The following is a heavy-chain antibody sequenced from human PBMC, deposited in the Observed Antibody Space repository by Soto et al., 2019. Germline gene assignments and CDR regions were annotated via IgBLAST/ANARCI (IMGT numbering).Heavy chain of an antibody. Sequence: QVQLQESGPGLVKPSQTLSLTCTVSGGSISSGGYYWSWIRQHPGKGLEWIGYIYYSGSTYYNPSLKSRVTISADTSKNQFSLKLSSVTAADTAVYYCARDSYGDSSGYLRSFDLWGRGTLVTVSS. CDR1: GGSISSGGYY. D-gene: IGHD3-22*01. CDR3: ARDSYGDSSGYLRSFDL. J-gene: IGHJ2*01. CDR2: IYYSGST. V-gene: IGHV4-31*03.